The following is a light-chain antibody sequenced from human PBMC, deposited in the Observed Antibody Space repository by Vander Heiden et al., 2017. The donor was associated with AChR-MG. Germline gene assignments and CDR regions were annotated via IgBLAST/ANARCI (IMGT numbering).Light chain of an antibody. J-gene: IGKJ1*01. V-gene: IGKV3-15*01. Sequence: ETVMTQSPDTLTVSPGERATTPCRASQDIGTDLAWSQHKPGQGPRLLIYGASNRATGVPDRFSGGGSRTAFTLTINSLRSEDVALYYCQQYAKWPLWTFGQGTRV. CDR1: QDIGTD. CDR3: QQYAKWPLWT. CDR2: GAS.